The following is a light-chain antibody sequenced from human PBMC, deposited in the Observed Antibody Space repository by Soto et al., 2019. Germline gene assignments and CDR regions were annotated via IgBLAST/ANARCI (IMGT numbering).Light chain of an antibody. CDR1: QSIGRW. Sequence: DIQMTQSPSTLSASVGDRVTIACRASQSIGRWLAWYQQKPGKAPKLLIHDASSLQSGVPSRSSGSGSGTEFTLTISGLQPDDFTTYYCQQYSNYWTFGQGTKVDIK. V-gene: IGKV1-5*01. CDR2: DAS. J-gene: IGKJ1*01. CDR3: QQYSNYWT.